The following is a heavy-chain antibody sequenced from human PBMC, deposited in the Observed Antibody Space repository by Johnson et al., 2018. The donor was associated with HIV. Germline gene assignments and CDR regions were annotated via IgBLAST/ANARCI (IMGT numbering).Heavy chain of an antibody. CDR1: GFIFSSYW. CDR2: IREDGSDK. CDR3: ARVSAVEGAGGSLLLMVYASDAFDI. J-gene: IGHJ3*02. D-gene: IGHD2-8*01. V-gene: IGHV3-7*02. Sequence: VQLVESGGGLVQPGGSLRLSCAASGFIFSSYWMTWVRQAPGKGLEWLANIREDGSDKYYAGSVKGRFTISRDNAKNSLYLQMNSLRAEDTAVYYCARVSAVEGAGGSLLLMVYASDAFDIWGQGTMVTVSS.